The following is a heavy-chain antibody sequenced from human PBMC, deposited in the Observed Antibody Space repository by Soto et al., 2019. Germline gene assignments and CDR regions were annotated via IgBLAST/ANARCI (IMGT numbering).Heavy chain of an antibody. J-gene: IGHJ3*02. CDR3: ARVPLPGYCSGGSCYSAAFQI. D-gene: IGHD2-15*01. CDR2: IYYSGST. V-gene: IGHV4-30-4*01. Sequence: SETLSLTCTVSGGSISSGDYYWSWIRQPPGKGLEWIGYIYYSGSTYYNPSLKCRVTISVDTSKNQFSLKLSSVTAAATAVYYCARVPLPGYCSGGSCYSAAFQIWGQGTMVTVS. CDR1: GGSISSGDYY.